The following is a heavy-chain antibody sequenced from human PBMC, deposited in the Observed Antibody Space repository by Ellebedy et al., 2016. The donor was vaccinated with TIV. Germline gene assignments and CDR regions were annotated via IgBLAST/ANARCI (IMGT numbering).Heavy chain of an antibody. CDR2: ISSGTIS. D-gene: IGHD7-27*01. CDR3: ARDHHWGFDY. Sequence: GESLKISCAASGFTVSSNYMSWVRQAPGKGLEWVSHISSGTISYADSVKGRFAISRDNAKNSLYLQMNSLRDEDTAVYYCARDHHWGFDYWGQGALVTVSS. V-gene: IGHV3-69-1*01. J-gene: IGHJ4*02. CDR1: GFTVSSNY.